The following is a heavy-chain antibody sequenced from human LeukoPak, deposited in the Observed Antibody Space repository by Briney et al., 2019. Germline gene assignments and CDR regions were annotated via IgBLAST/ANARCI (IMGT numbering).Heavy chain of an antibody. CDR3: ARRVHSQRGGAFDI. Sequence: GGSLRLSCAASGFTFSSYSMNWVRQAPGKGLEWVSSISSSSSYIYYADSVKGRFTISRDNAKNSLYLQMNSLRAEDTAVYYGARRVHSQRGGAFDIWGQGTMVTVSS. D-gene: IGHD1-1*01. V-gene: IGHV3-21*01. J-gene: IGHJ3*02. CDR2: ISSSSSYI. CDR1: GFTFSSYS.